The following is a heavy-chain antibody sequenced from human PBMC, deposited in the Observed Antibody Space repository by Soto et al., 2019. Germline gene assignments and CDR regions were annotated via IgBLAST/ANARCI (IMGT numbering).Heavy chain of an antibody. D-gene: IGHD4-17*01. CDR1: GFTFSSYS. CDR3: ARDSTTVVTPGLYGMDV. Sequence: GGSLRLSCAASGFTFSSYSMNWVRQAPGKGLEWVSSISSSSSYIYYADSVKGRFTISRDNAKNSLYLQMNSLRAEDTAVYYCARDSTTVVTPGLYGMDVWGQGTTVTVSS. CDR2: ISSSSSYI. J-gene: IGHJ6*02. V-gene: IGHV3-21*01.